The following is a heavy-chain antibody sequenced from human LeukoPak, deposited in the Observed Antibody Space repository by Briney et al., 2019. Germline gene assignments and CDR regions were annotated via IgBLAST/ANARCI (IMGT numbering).Heavy chain of an antibody. CDR2: TRYDGSNK. D-gene: IGHD2-2*01. CDR1: GFTFSSYG. J-gene: IGHJ4*02. V-gene: IGHV3-30*02. CDR3: AKDWEIVVVPAAMNY. Sequence: GGSLRLSCAASGFTFSSYGMHWVRQAPGKGLEWVAFTRYDGSNKYYADSVKGRFTISRDNSKNTLYLQMNSLRAEDTAVYYCAKDWEIVVVPAAMNYWGQGTLVTVSS.